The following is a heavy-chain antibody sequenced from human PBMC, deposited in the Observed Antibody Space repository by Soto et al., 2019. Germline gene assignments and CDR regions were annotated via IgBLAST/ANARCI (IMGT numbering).Heavy chain of an antibody. CDR1: GFTVSSNY. CDR3: EREGVVAAYD. V-gene: IGHV3-66*01. J-gene: IGHJ4*02. Sequence: EVQLVESGGGLVQPGGSLRLSCAASGFTVSSNYMSWVRQAPGKGLEWVSVIYSGGSTNYADSVKGRFTISRDNSKNTLQLKMQRLRAEATAVCYCEREGVVAAYDWGQGTLVTVSS. D-gene: IGHD2-15*01. CDR2: IYSGGST.